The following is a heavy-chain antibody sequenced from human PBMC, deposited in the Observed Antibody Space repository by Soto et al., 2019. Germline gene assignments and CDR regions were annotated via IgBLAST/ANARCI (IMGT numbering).Heavy chain of an antibody. D-gene: IGHD2-15*01. CDR3: ARESCSGGSCIYGMDV. Sequence: SQTLSLTCVISGDSVSSNSAAWNWIRQSPSRGLEWLGRTYYRSKWYNDYAVSVKSRITINPDTSKNQFSLQLNSVTPEDTAVYYFARESCSGGSCIYGMDVWGQGTTVTVSS. J-gene: IGHJ6*02. CDR2: TYYRSKWYN. CDR1: GDSVSSNSAA. V-gene: IGHV6-1*01.